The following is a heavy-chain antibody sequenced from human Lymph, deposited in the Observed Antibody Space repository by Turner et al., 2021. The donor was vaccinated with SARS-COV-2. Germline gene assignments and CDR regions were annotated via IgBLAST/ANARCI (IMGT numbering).Heavy chain of an antibody. Sequence: EVQLVESGGGLVQPGGSLRLSCAASGFTFSSYWMSWVRQAPGKGLEWVANIKQDGSEKYYVDSVKVRFTISRDNAKNSLYLQMNSLRAEDTAVYYCAREDTVMVYDYWGQGSLVTVSS. CDR1: GFTFSSYW. CDR3: AREDTVMVYDY. CDR2: IKQDGSEK. V-gene: IGHV3-7*03. J-gene: IGHJ4*02. D-gene: IGHD5-18*01.